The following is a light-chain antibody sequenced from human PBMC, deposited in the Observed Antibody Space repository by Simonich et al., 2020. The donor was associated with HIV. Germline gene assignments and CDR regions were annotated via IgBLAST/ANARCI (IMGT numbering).Light chain of an antibody. V-gene: IGLV3-21*03. CDR1: KIGSKS. CDR3: QVWDSSSDLWV. CDR2: EDS. J-gene: IGLJ3*02. Sequence: SYVLTQPPSVSVAPGKTARITCGVNKIGSKSVHWYQQKTGQAPVLVVYEDSDRPAGIPVRFSGSKSGNTATLTISRVEAGDEADYYCQVWDSSSDLWVFGGGTKLTVL.